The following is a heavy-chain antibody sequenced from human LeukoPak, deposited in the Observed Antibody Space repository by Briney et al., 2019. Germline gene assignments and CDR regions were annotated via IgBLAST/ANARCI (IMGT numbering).Heavy chain of an antibody. CDR1: GGSFSGYY. J-gene: IGHJ4*02. Sequence: SETLSLTCAVYGGSFSGYYWSWIRQPPGKGLEWIGEINHSGSTNYNPSLKSRVTISVDTSKNQFSLKLTSVTAADTAVYYCARLWNQSFDYWGQGTLVTVSS. CDR3: ARLWNQSFDY. D-gene: IGHD1-14*01. CDR2: INHSGST. V-gene: IGHV4-34*01.